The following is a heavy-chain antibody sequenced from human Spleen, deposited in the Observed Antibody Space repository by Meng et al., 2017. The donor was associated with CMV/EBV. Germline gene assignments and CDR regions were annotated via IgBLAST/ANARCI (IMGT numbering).Heavy chain of an antibody. D-gene: IGHD4-17*01. CDR2: IRNKGNSYTT. J-gene: IGHJ6*02. CDR1: GFTFCDHY. V-gene: IGHV3-72*01. CDR3: ARENGDYVGYYYYYYGMDV. Sequence: GESLKISCTASGFTFCDHYMDWVRQAPGKGLEWVGRIRNKGNSYTTEYAASVKGRFTISRDDSKNSLYLQMNSLKTEDTAVYHCARENGDYVGYYYYYYGMDVWGQGTTVTVSS.